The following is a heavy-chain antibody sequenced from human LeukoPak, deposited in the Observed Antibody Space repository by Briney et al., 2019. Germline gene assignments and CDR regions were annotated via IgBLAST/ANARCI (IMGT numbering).Heavy chain of an antibody. CDR2: ISSSGSTI. CDR3: GVSAIFRVVASHYAFDI. Sequence: PGGSLRLSCAASGVTFSDYCMSWIRQAPGKGLEWVSYISSSGSTIYYADSVKGRFTISRDNAKNSLYLQMNSLRAEDTAVYYCGVSAIFRVVASHYAFDIWGQGTMVTVSS. CDR1: GVTFSDYC. J-gene: IGHJ3*02. D-gene: IGHD3-3*01. V-gene: IGHV3-11*01.